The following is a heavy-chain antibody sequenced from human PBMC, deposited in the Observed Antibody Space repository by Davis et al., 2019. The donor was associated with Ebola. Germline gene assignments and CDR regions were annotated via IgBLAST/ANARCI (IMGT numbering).Heavy chain of an antibody. CDR1: GFTFDDYA. D-gene: IGHD3-3*01. J-gene: IGHJ3*02. V-gene: IGHV3-74*01. Sequence: PGGSLRLSCAASGFTFDDYAMHWVRQAPGKGLVWVSRINSDGSSTSYADSVKGRFTISRDNAKNTLYLQMNSLRAEDTAVYYCARDLGHYDFWSGHIQGAFDIWGQGTMVTVSS. CDR2: INSDGSST. CDR3: ARDLGHYDFWSGHIQGAFDI.